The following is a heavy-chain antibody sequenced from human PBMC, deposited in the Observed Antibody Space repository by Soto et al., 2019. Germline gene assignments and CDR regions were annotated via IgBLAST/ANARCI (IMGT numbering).Heavy chain of an antibody. J-gene: IGHJ4*02. CDR3: AKAVTTVTPLGYDS. CDR1: GFSFSSCA. CDR2: ISYDGTNK. D-gene: IGHD4-17*01. V-gene: IGHV3-30*18. Sequence: QVQLVESGGGVVQPGRSLRLSCAASGFSFSSCAMHWVLQAPGKGLAWVGVISYDGTNKYYADSEKGRFIISRDNPQSMLDLQMNSLRTEDTAVYYCAKAVTTVTPLGYDSWGQGILVTVSS.